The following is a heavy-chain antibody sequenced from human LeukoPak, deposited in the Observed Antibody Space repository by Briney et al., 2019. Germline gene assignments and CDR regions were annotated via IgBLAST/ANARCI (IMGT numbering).Heavy chain of an antibody. CDR3: AKSDWFDP. J-gene: IGHJ5*01. CDR2: IKNDGSSA. Sequence: GGSLRLSCATSGFTFRNYWMSWLRQAPGKGLVWVARIKNDGSSASYAESVKGRFTISRDDARSTLFLQMNSPGVDDTAVYYCAKSDWFDPWGRGILVTVSS. V-gene: IGHV3-74*01. CDR1: GFTFRNYW.